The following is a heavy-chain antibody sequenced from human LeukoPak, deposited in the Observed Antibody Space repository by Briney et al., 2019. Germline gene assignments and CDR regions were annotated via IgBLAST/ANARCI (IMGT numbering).Heavy chain of an antibody. CDR1: GFTFSSYS. V-gene: IGHV3-48*01. CDR2: ISSGSSAI. CDR3: ARDRSTIFGVVLLDAFDI. Sequence: GGSLRLSCAASGFTFSSYSMNWVRQAPGKGLEWISYISSGSSAIYYADSVEGRFTISRDNAKNSLYLQMNSLRAEDTAVYYCARDRSTIFGVVLLDAFDIWGQGTMVTVSS. J-gene: IGHJ3*02. D-gene: IGHD3-3*01.